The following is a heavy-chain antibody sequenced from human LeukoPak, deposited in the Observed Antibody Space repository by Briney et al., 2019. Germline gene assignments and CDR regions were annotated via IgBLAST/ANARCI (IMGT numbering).Heavy chain of an antibody. CDR3: AREIGGILVFDY. D-gene: IGHD5-18*01. CDR2: INPNSGDS. J-gene: IGHJ4*02. CDR1: GYTFTRYY. V-gene: IGHV1-2*02. Sequence: ASVTVSFKASGYTFTRYYMDWGGQAPGQGGGGMGWINPNSGDSHHAQKFQGRVTMTRDTSISTAYMELSRLRSDDTAVYYCAREIGGILVFDYWGQGTLVTVSS.